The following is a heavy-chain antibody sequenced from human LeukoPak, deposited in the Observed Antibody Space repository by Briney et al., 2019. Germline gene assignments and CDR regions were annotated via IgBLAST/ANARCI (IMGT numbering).Heavy chain of an antibody. CDR3: ARDQKGGRLPDFWSRYDAFDI. CDR2: INPSGGST. J-gene: IGHJ3*02. D-gene: IGHD3-3*01. Sequence: ASVKVSCKASAYTFTSYYMHWVRQAPGQGLEWMGIINPSGGSTSYAQKFQGRVTMTRDTSTSTVYMELSSLRSEDTAVYYCARDQKGGRLPDFWSRYDAFDIWGQGTMVTVSS. V-gene: IGHV1-46*01. CDR1: AYTFTSYY.